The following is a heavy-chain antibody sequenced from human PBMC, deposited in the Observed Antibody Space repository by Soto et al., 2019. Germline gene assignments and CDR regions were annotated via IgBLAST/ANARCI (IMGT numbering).Heavy chain of an antibody. D-gene: IGHD3-10*01. V-gene: IGHV1-69*02. CDR2: FNPILSFS. CDR1: GDTFNFYT. Sequence: QVQLVQSGAEVKKPGSSVKVSCKASGDTFNFYTINWVRQAPGLGLEWMGRFNPILSFSNSALKFQGRVTITADKSTSTAYMVLSSLRSEDTAIYYCATSFGSGSRAFDSWGQGALVTVSS. J-gene: IGHJ4*02. CDR3: ATSFGSGSRAFDS.